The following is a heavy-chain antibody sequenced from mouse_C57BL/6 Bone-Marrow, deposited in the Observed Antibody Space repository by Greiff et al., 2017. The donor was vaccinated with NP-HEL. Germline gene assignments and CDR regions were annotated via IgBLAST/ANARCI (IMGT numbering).Heavy chain of an antibody. CDR2: IRNTANGYTS. D-gene: IGHD2-4*01. V-gene: IGHV7-3*01. CDR3: ARSIYYDYADDPFYAKDY. CDR1: GFTFTDYY. Sequence: EVQGVESGGGLVQPGGSLSLSCAASGFTFTDYYMSWVRQPPGKALEWLGFIRNTANGYTSEYSASVKGRFTISRDNSQSILYLQMNALRAEDSATYYCARSIYYDYADDPFYAKDYWGQGTSVTVSS. J-gene: IGHJ4*01.